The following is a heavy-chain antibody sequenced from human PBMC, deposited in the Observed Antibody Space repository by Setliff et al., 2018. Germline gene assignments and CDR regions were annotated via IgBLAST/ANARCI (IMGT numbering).Heavy chain of an antibody. D-gene: IGHD6-13*01. CDR1: TFTFRSYA. Sequence: GGSLRLSCVASTFTFRSYAMSWVRQAPGKGLEWVSGVSGTGGITYYADSVRGRFTISRDNSKKTLYLQMNSLRAEDTAVYYCVKDVVGYSSTWPKRDYFDYWGQGTLVTVSS. J-gene: IGHJ4*02. CDR2: VSGTGGIT. V-gene: IGHV3-23*01. CDR3: VKDVVGYSSTWPKRDYFDY.